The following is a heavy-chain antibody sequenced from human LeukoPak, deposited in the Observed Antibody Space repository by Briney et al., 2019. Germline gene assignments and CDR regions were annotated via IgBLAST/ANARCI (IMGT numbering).Heavy chain of an antibody. Sequence: GGSLRLSCAASGFTFSSYGMHWVRQAPGNGLEWVAFIRYDGSNKYYADSVKGRFTISRDNSKNTLYLQMNSLRAEDTAVYYCTKDLIGGYFGVPRDAFDIWGQGTMVTVSS. V-gene: IGHV3-30*02. CDR3: TKDLIGGYFGVPRDAFDI. J-gene: IGHJ3*02. D-gene: IGHD3-3*01. CDR1: GFTFSSYG. CDR2: IRYDGSNK.